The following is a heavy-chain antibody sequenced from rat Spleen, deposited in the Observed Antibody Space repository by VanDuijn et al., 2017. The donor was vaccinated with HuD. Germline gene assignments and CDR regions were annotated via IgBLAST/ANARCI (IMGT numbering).Heavy chain of an antibody. CDR3: ARLTFYGYGYYFDY. CDR1: GFTFSDYY. V-gene: IGHV5-22*01. D-gene: IGHD1-7*01. CDR2: ISYEGSST. Sequence: EVQLVESGGGLVQPGGTLKLSCAASGFTFSDYYMAWVRQAPKKGLEWVASISYEGSSTYYGDSVKGRFTISRDNAKNTQYLQMDSLRSEDTATYYCARLTFYGYGYYFDYWGQGVMVTVSS. J-gene: IGHJ2*01.